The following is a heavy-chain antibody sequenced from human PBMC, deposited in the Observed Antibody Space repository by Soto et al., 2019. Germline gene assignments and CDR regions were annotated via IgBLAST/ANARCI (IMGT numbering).Heavy chain of an antibody. Sequence: SETLSLTCTVSGGSISSNCYYWVWQAQPPGKGLEWIGTIYYSGSTYYNPSLKSRITISVDTTKNQFSLNLSSVTAADTAVYYCARRSQMATIRRLDYWGQGTLVNVSS. D-gene: IGHD5-12*01. CDR1: GGSISSNCYY. CDR3: ARRSQMATIRRLDY. CDR2: IYYSGST. J-gene: IGHJ4*02. V-gene: IGHV4-39*01.